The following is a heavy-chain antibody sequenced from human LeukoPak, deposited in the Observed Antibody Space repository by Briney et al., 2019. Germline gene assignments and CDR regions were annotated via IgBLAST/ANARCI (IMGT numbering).Heavy chain of an antibody. J-gene: IGHJ5*02. CDR1: GYTFTSYY. D-gene: IGHD5-18*01. CDR3: ARDMDTAMPSNWFDP. CDR2: INPSGGST. Sequence: GASVKVSCKASGYTFTSYYMHWVRQAPGQGLEWMGIINPSGGSTSYAQKFQGRVTMTRDTSTSTVYMELSSLRSEDTAVYYCARDMDTAMPSNWFDPWGQGTLVTVSP. V-gene: IGHV1-46*01.